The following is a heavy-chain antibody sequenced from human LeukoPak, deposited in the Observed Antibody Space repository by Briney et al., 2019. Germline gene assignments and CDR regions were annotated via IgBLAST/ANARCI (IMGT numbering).Heavy chain of an antibody. CDR3: VSGSDTSGYYFY. CDR1: GFTFSSSG. Sequence: PGGSLRLSCAASGFTFSSSGMNWVRQAPGKGLEWVAVIWSDGSEKRYADSVKGRFTISRDNSKSTLYLQMNSLRAEDRAVYYCVSGSDTSGYYFYWGQGTLVTVSS. D-gene: IGHD3-22*01. V-gene: IGHV3-33*03. J-gene: IGHJ4*02. CDR2: IWSDGSEK.